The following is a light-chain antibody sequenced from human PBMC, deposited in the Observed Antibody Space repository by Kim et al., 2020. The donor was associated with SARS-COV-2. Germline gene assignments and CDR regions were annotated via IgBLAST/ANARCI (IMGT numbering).Light chain of an antibody. V-gene: IGKV3-15*01. Sequence: EIVMTQSPATLSVSPGERATLSCRASQTINNKLVWYQQKPGQAPRLLIYDATTRATGIPARFIGSGSETDFTLTISSLQSEDFAVYYCQQSNNWPPLTFGQGTKVDIK. CDR2: DAT. CDR3: QQSNNWPPLT. CDR1: QTINNK. J-gene: IGKJ1*01.